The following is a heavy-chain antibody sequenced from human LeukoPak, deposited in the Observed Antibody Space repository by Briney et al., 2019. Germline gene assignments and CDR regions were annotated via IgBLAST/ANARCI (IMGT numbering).Heavy chain of an antibody. Sequence: GGSLRLSCAASGFTFSSYWTSWVRQAPGKGLEWVANIKQDGSEKYYVDSVKGRFTISRDNAKNSLYLQMNSLRAEDTAVYYCAADQWLDNSYWGQGTLVTVSS. CDR1: GFTFSSYW. CDR3: AADQWLDNSY. CDR2: IKQDGSEK. V-gene: IGHV3-7*01. D-gene: IGHD6-19*01. J-gene: IGHJ4*02.